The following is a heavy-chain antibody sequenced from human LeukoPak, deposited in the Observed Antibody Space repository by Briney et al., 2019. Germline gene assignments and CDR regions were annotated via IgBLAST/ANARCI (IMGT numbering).Heavy chain of an antibody. CDR1: GGSISSYY. D-gene: IGHD5-12*01. Sequence: PSETLSLTCTVSGGSISSYYWSWIRQPPGKGLEWIGYIYYSGSTNYNPSLKSRVTISVDTSKNQFSLKLSSVTAEDTAVYYCARDRGQWLRLRGWFDPWGQGTLVTVSS. CDR2: IYYSGST. CDR3: ARDRGQWLRLRGWFDP. V-gene: IGHV4-59*01. J-gene: IGHJ5*02.